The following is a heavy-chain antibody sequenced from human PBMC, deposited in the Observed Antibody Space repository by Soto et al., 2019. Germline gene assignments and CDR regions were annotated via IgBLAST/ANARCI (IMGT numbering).Heavy chain of an antibody. CDR3: ARDSSGRQYYGMDV. D-gene: IGHD3-22*01. CDR2: ITTTSSTM. V-gene: IGHV3-48*02. J-gene: IGHJ6*02. CDR1: GFIFSDYS. Sequence: GGSLRLSCTPSGFIFSDYSMNWVRQAPGKGLEWISYITTTSSTMYYADSVKGRFTISRDNAKNSLYLQMNSLRDEDTAVYYCARDSSGRQYYGMDVWGQGTTVTRLL.